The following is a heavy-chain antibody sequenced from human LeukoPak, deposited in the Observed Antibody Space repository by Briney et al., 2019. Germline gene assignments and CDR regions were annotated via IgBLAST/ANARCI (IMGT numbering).Heavy chain of an antibody. J-gene: IGHJ6*02. D-gene: IGHD3-16*01. CDR3: AGGGDYTPTWSLGYYGMDV. CDR1: GFTVSSNY. V-gene: IGHV3-66*01. Sequence: PGGSLRLSCAASGFTVSSNYMSWVRQAPGKGLEWVSVIYSGGSTYYADSVKGRFTISRDNAKNSLYLQMNSLRAEDTAVYYCAGGGDYTPTWSLGYYGMDVWGQGTTVTVSS. CDR2: IYSGGST.